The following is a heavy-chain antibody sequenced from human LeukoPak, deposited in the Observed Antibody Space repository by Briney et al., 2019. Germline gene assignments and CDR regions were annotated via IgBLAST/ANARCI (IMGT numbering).Heavy chain of an antibody. Sequence: ASVKVSCKASGYTFTSYGISWVRQAPGQGLEWMGWISAYNGNTNYAQKLQGRVTMTTDTSTSTAYMGLRSLRSDDTAVYYCARDSVHCSSTSCYLLAPPPDYYYHGMDVWGQGTTVTVSS. V-gene: IGHV1-18*01. D-gene: IGHD2-2*01. CDR3: ARDSVHCSSTSCYLLAPPPDYYYHGMDV. CDR1: GYTFTSYG. CDR2: ISAYNGNT. J-gene: IGHJ6*02.